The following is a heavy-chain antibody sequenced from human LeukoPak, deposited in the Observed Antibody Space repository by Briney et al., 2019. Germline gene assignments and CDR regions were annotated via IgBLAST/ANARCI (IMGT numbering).Heavy chain of an antibody. CDR2: ISYNGSNK. V-gene: IGHV3-30*19. CDR1: GFTFSSYG. Sequence: PGGSLRLSCAASGFTFSSYGMHWVRQAPGKGLEWVAVISYNGSNKYYADSVKGRFTISRDNSKNTLYLQMNSLRAEDTAVYYCASLMSMVRGVMGHDIWGQGTMVTVSS. D-gene: IGHD3-10*01. J-gene: IGHJ3*02. CDR3: ASLMSMVRGVMGHDI.